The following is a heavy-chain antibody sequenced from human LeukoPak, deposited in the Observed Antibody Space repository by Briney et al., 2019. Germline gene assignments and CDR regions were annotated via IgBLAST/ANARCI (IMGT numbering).Heavy chain of an antibody. D-gene: IGHD3-10*01. CDR1: GGSISSSSYY. J-gene: IGHJ4*02. CDR3: ARPYSPSLLWFGEYGY. V-gene: IGHV4-39*01. Sequence: SETLSLTCTVSGGSISSSSYYWGWIRQPPGKGLEWIGSIYYSGSTYYNPSLKSRVTISVDTSKNQFSLKLSSVTAADTAAYYCARPYSPSLLWFGEYGYWGQGTLVTVSS. CDR2: IYYSGST.